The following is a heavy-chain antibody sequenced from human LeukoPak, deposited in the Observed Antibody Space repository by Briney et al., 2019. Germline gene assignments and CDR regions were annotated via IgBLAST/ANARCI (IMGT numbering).Heavy chain of an antibody. CDR3: ARGTRGSYYYYYYMDV. CDR2: IIPIFGTA. CDR1: GGTFSSYA. Sequence: SVKVSCKASGGTFSSYAISWVRQDPGQGREWMGGIIPIFGTANYAQKFQGRVTITPDESTSTAYMELSSLRSEDTAVYYCARGTRGSYYYYYYMDVWGKGTTVTVSS. D-gene: IGHD3-10*01. J-gene: IGHJ6*03. V-gene: IGHV1-69*13.